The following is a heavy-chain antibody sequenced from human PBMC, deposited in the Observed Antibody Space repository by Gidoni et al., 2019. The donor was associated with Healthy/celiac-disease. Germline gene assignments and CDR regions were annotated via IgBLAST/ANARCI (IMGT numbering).Heavy chain of an antibody. V-gene: IGHV3-49*05. D-gene: IGHD3-9*01. CDR3: TREADFDWLSQFDY. CDR1: GFTFGDYA. Sequence: EVQLVESGGGLVKPGRSLRLSCTASGFTFGDYAMSWFRQAPGKGLEWVGFIRSKAYGGTTEYAASVKGRFTISRDDSKSIAYLQMNSLKTEDTAVYYCTREADFDWLSQFDYWGQGTLVTVSS. CDR2: IRSKAYGGTT. J-gene: IGHJ4*02.